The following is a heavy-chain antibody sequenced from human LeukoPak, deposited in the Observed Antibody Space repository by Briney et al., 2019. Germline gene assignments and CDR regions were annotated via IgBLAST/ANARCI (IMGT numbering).Heavy chain of an antibody. CDR1: GFTFSSYG. J-gene: IGHJ4*02. Sequence: GGSLRLSCAASGFTFSSYGMHWVRQAPGKGLVWVSRINSDGSSTSYADSVKGRFTISRDNAKNTLYLQMNSLRAEDTAVYYCARDGSGIAAAGEYWGQGTLVTVSS. D-gene: IGHD6-13*01. V-gene: IGHV3-74*01. CDR3: ARDGSGIAAAGEY. CDR2: INSDGSST.